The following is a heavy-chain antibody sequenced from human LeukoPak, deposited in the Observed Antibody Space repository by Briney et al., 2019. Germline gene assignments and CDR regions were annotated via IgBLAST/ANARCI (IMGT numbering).Heavy chain of an antibody. J-gene: IGHJ4*02. CDR2: IIPIFGTA. Sequence: ASVKVSCKASGGTFSSYAISWVRQAPGQGLEWMGGIIPIFGTANYAQKFQGRVTITTDESTSTAYMELSSLRSEDTAVYYCASGWLQSSLDYWGQGTLVIVSS. CDR3: ASGWLQSSLDY. CDR1: GGTFSSYA. D-gene: IGHD5-24*01. V-gene: IGHV1-69*05.